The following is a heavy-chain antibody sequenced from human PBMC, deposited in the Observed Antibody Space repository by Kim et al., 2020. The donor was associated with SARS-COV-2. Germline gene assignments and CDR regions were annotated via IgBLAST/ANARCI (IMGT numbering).Heavy chain of an antibody. CDR1: GFTFSSYS. Sequence: GGSLRLSCAASGFTFSSYSMNWVRQAPGKGLEWVSSISSSSSYIYYADSVKGRFTISRDNAKNSLYLQMNSLRAEDTAVYYCARGIDFWFAFDIWGQGTMVTVSS. J-gene: IGHJ3*02. V-gene: IGHV3-21*01. CDR3: ARGIDFWFAFDI. D-gene: IGHD3-3*01. CDR2: ISSSSSYI.